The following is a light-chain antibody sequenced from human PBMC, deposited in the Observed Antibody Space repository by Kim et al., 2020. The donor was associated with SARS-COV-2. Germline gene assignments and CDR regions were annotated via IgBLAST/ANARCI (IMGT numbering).Light chain of an antibody. Sequence: VTVNCTGRSSNIGGGYDVHWYQQLPRTAPQLLIYANDQRPSGVHERSSGSTSGTSASLAITGLQAEDEADYYCQSFDNSVSGYGVFGGGTQLTVL. J-gene: IGLJ2*01. V-gene: IGLV1-40*01. CDR1: SSNIGGGYD. CDR3: QSFDNSVSGYGV. CDR2: AND.